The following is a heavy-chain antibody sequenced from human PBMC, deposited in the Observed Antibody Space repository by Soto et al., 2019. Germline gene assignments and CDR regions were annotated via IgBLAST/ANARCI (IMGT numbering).Heavy chain of an antibody. CDR2: INWDDDK. CDR3: AHRTTTVTLWFDP. Sequence: QITLKESGPTLVKPTQTLTLTCTFSGFSLTTSGVGVAWIRQPPGKALEGLALINWDDDKRYSPLLKSRLTIPKHTSKNQVVLTMTNMDPADTATYFCAHRTTTVTLWFDPWGQGTLVTVSS. V-gene: IGHV2-5*02. J-gene: IGHJ5*02. CDR1: GFSLTTSGVG. D-gene: IGHD4-17*01.